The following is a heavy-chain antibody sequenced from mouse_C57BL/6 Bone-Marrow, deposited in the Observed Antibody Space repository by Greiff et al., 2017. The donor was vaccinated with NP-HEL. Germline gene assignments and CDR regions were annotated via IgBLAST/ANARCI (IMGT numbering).Heavy chain of an antibody. CDR1: GFTFSDYY. CDR2: ISNGGGST. V-gene: IGHV5-12*01. J-gene: IGHJ4*01. Sequence: EVMLVESGGGLVQPGGSLKLSCAASGFTFSDYYMYWVRQTPEKRLEWVAYISNGGGSTYYPDTVKGRFTISRDNAKNTLYLQMSRLKSEDTAMYYCARPPYYGSSYDYYAMDYWGQGTSVTVSS. D-gene: IGHD1-1*01. CDR3: ARPPYYGSSYDYYAMDY.